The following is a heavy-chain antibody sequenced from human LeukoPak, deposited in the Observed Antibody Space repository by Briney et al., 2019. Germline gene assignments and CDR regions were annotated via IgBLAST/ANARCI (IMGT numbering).Heavy chain of an antibody. CDR1: GSTFSSYS. CDR2: ISSSSSYI. Sequence: GGSLRLSCAASGSTFSSYSMNWVRQAPGKGLEWVSSISSSSSYIYYADSVKGRFTISRDNAKNSLYLQMNSLRAEDTAVYYCARDGPQDDAFDIWGQGTMVTVSS. CDR3: ARDGPQDDAFDI. J-gene: IGHJ3*02. V-gene: IGHV3-21*01.